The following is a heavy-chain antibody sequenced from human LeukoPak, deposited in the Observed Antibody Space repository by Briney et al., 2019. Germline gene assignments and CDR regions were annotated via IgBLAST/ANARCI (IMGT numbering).Heavy chain of an antibody. CDR2: IKQDGSEK. J-gene: IGHJ4*02. V-gene: IGHV3-7*01. Sequence: GGSLRLSCAASGFTFSSDWMSWVRQAPGKGLEWVANIKQDGSEKYYVDSVKGRFTISRDNAKNSLYLQMNSLRAEDTAVYYCARDLSRPLDFDYWGQGTLVTVSS. CDR3: ARDLSRPLDFDY. CDR1: GFTFSSDW. D-gene: IGHD6-6*01.